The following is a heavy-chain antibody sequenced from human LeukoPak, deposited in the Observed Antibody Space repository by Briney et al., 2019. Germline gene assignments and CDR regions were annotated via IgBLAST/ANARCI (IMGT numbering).Heavy chain of an antibody. D-gene: IGHD2-15*01. CDR2: IYYSGST. CDR1: GGSISSGDYY. V-gene: IGHV4-30-4*01. CDR3: ARDCSGGSCFDY. J-gene: IGHJ4*02. Sequence: PSQTLSLTCTVSGGSISSGDYYWSWIRQPPGKGLEWIGYIYYSGSTYYNPSLKNRVTISVDTSKNQFSLKLSSVTAADTAVYYCARDCSGGSCFDYWGQGTLVTVSS.